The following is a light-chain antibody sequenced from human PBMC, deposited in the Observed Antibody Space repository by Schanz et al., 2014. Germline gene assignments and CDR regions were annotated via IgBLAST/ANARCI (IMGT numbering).Light chain of an antibody. J-gene: IGLJ3*02. V-gene: IGLV2-8*01. CDR1: SSDVGGYNY. CDR2: DVT. Sequence: QSALTQPASVSASPGQSITISCTGTSSDVGGYNYVSWYQQYPGKAPKLLIYDVTKRPSGVPDRFSGSKSGNTASLTVSGLQAEDEADYYCAAWDDSLNGPVFGGGTKLTVL. CDR3: AAWDDSLNGPV.